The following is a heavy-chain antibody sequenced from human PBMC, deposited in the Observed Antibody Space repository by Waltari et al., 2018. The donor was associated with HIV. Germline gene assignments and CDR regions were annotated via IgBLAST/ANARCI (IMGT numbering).Heavy chain of an antibody. V-gene: IGHV1-69*13. J-gene: IGHJ4*02. CDR1: RDVFTHFS. D-gene: IGHD5-12*01. Sequence: VQLVQSGAEIQKPWSSVRVSCECSRDVFTHFSFHWLRQAPGQRPEGMAEITPVFGTTDYARKFRGRVTLSADKSASTIYMDLRSLSSGDTAVYYCAASPERPGFEAPLFFFDYWGQGTLITVSS. CDR2: ITPVFGTT. CDR3: AASPERPGFEAPLFFFDY.